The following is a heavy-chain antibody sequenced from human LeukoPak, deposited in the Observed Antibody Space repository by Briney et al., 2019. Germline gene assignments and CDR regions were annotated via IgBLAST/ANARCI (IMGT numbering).Heavy chain of an antibody. D-gene: IGHD6-13*01. Sequence: PGGSLRLSCAASGFTFSSYAMHWVRQAPGKGLEWVAVISYDGSNKYYADSVKGRFTISRDNAKNSLYLQMNSLRAEDTAVYYCATKYSSSWLGYWGQGTLVTVSS. J-gene: IGHJ4*02. CDR2: ISYDGSNK. V-gene: IGHV3-30-3*01. CDR3: ATKYSSSWLGY. CDR1: GFTFSSYA.